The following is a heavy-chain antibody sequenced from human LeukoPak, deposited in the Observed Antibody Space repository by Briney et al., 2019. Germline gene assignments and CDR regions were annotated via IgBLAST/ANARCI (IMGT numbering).Heavy chain of an antibody. CDR1: GGSISNYY. Sequence: TSETLSLTCTVSGGSISNYYWSWIRQPPGKGLEWIGYIYYSGSTKYNPSLKSRVTISVDTSKNQFSLRLSPVTAADTAVYYCARDWGVSARPGYMDVWGKGTTATVSS. D-gene: IGHD6-6*01. J-gene: IGHJ6*03. V-gene: IGHV4-59*01. CDR2: IYYSGST. CDR3: ARDWGVSARPGYMDV.